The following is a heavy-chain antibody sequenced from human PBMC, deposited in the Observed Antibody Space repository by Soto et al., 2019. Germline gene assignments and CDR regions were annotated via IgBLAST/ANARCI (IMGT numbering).Heavy chain of an antibody. CDR3: ARESEDLTSNFDY. CDR2: ISSTTNYI. Sequence: GGSLRLSCAASGFTFTRYSMNWVRQAPGKGLEWVSSISSTTNYIYYGDSMKGRFTISRDNAKNSLYLEMSSLRAEDTAVYYCARESEDLTSNFDYWGQGTLVTVSS. CDR1: GFTFTRYS. J-gene: IGHJ4*02. V-gene: IGHV3-21*06.